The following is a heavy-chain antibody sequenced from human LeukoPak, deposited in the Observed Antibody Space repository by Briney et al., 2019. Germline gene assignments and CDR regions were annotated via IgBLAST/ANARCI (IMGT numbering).Heavy chain of an antibody. CDR2: IKDDGSEK. J-gene: IGHJ4*02. D-gene: IGHD1-26*01. V-gene: IGHV3-7*01. Sequence: PGGSLRLSCAASGFTFSSYAMSWVRQAPGKGLEWVANIKDDGSEKYYLDSVRGRFTISRDNAANSLFLQLNSLRAEDTAIYYCAIWETGATSGYWGQGTLVTVSS. CDR1: GFTFSSYA. CDR3: AIWETGATSGY.